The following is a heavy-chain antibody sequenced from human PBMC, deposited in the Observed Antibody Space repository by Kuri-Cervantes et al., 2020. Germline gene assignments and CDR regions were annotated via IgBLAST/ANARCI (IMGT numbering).Heavy chain of an antibody. D-gene: IGHD1-26*01. CDR1: GFIFDDYA. J-gene: IGHJ4*02. V-gene: IGHV3-9*01. CDR3: ARELVGATDY. Sequence: GGSLRLSCAASGFIFDDYAMHWVRQLPGKGLEWVSSISWNGDIVRYAASVEGRFTVSRDNAKNSLYLQMNSLRAEDTAVYYCARELVGATDYWGRGTLVTVSS. CDR2: ISWNGDIV.